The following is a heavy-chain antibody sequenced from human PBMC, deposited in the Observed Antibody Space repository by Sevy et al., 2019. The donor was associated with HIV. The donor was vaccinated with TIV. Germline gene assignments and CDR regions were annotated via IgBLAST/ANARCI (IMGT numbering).Heavy chain of an antibody. D-gene: IGHD5-18*01. Sequence: GGSLRLSCAASGFSFSSYALHWVRQAPGKGLEYVSAISSNGGSTYYADSVKGRFTISRDNSKNTLYLQMGSLRAEDMALYYGAREGVGGYSYSLDYWGQGTLVTVSS. J-gene: IGHJ4*02. CDR1: GFSFSSYA. V-gene: IGHV3-64*02. CDR2: ISSNGGST. CDR3: AREGVGGYSYSLDY.